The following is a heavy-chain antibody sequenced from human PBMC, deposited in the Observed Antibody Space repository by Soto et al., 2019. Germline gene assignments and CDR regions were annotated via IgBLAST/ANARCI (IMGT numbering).Heavy chain of an antibody. D-gene: IGHD3-3*01. CDR3: ARQPIFGVVIDAFDI. CDR1: GGTFSSYA. V-gene: IGHV1-69*13. CDR2: IIPIFGTA. Sequence: ASVKVSCKASGGTFSSYAISWVRQAPGQGLEWMGGIIPIFGTANYAQKFQGRVTITADESTSTAYMELSSLRSEDTAVYYCARQPIFGVVIDAFDIWGQGTMVTVSS. J-gene: IGHJ3*02.